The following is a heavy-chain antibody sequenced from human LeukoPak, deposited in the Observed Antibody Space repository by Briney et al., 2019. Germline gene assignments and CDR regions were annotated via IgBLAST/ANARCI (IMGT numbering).Heavy chain of an antibody. J-gene: IGHJ5*02. V-gene: IGHV4-39*01. CDR1: GGSITNTVYY. Sequence: PSETLSLTCTVSGGSITNTVYYWGWIRQPPGQGLEWIGTVYYSGTTHYNPSLKSRATMSVGTSKNQFSLKVTSVTDADTAVYYCVRQISYTTFAVFPWGQGTLVTVSS. CDR3: VRQISYTTFAVFP. CDR2: VYYSGTT. D-gene: IGHD2/OR15-2a*01.